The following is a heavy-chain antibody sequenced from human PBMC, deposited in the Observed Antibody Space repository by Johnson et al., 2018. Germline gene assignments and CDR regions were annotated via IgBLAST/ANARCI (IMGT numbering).Heavy chain of an antibody. J-gene: IGHJ3*02. D-gene: IGHD3-22*01. CDR1: GFTFGDYA. CDR2: IRSKAYGGTT. CDR3: TRGGDYYHDSSGYSNAFDI. Sequence: EVQLVESGGGLVKPGGSLRLSCTASGFTFGDYAMSWFRQAPGKGLEWVGFIRSKAYGGTTEYAASVKGRFTISRDDSKSIAYLQMNSLKTEETAVYYCTRGGDYYHDSSGYSNAFDIWGQGTMVTVSS. V-gene: IGHV3-49*05.